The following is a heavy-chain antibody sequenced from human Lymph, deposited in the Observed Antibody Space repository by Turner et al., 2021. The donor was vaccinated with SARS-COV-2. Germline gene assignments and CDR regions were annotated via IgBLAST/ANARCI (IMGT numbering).Heavy chain of an antibody. J-gene: IGHJ4*02. V-gene: IGHV4-39*01. CDR3: ARAYIYFYGSGSYYIDT. Sequence: QLQLQESGPGLVKPSETLSLTCTVSGGSISSSSYHWGWIRQPPGKGLECIGIIYYSCSTYHNPSLKSRVTISVDTSKNQFSLKLNSVTVADTAVYYCARAYIYFYGSGSYYIDTWGQGTLVTVSA. D-gene: IGHD3-10*01. CDR1: GGSISSSSYH. CDR2: IYYSCST.